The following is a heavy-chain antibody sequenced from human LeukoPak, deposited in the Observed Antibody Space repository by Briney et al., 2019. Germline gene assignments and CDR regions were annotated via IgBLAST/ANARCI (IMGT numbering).Heavy chain of an antibody. Sequence: GGSLRLSCAASGFTFSSYAMSWVRQAPGKGLEWVSAISGSGGSTYYADSVRGRFTISRDNSKNTLYLQMNSLRAEDTAVYYCAKAEDRRTIFGVVIGNFDYWGQGTLVTVSS. CDR1: GFTFSSYA. J-gene: IGHJ4*02. V-gene: IGHV3-23*01. D-gene: IGHD3-3*01. CDR3: AKAEDRRTIFGVVIGNFDY. CDR2: ISGSGGST.